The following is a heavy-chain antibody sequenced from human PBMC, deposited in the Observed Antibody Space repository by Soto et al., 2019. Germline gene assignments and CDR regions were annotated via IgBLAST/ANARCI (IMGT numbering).Heavy chain of an antibody. Sequence: GGSLRLSCAASGFTFSSYGMHWVRQAPGKGLEWVAVISYDGSNKYYADSVKGRFTISRDNSKNTLYLQMNSLRAEDTAVYYCAKVPPLEPHFDYWGQGTLVTVSS. V-gene: IGHV3-30*18. CDR3: AKVPPLEPHFDY. CDR1: GFTFSSYG. J-gene: IGHJ4*02. CDR2: ISYDGSNK.